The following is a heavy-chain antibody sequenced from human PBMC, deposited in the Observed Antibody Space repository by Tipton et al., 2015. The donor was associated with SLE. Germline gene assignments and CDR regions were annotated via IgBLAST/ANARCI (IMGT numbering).Heavy chain of an antibody. Sequence: GLVKPSETLSLTCTVSGGSISSHYWSWIRQPPGKGLEWIGYIYYSGSTNYNPSLKSRVTISVDTSKNQFSLKLSSVTAADTAVYYCARGDRGLPPAFDIWGQGTMVTVSS. V-gene: IGHV4-59*11. CDR3: ARGDRGLPPAFDI. CDR1: GGSISSHY. CDR2: IYYSGST. D-gene: IGHD5-18*01. J-gene: IGHJ3*02.